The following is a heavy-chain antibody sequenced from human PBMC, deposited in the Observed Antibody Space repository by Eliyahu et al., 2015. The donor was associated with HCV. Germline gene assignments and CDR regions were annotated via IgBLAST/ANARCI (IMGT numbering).Heavy chain of an antibody. J-gene: IGHJ4*02. CDR2: IRGHGDRT. CDR3: AKGGLNTYGFDA. D-gene: IGHD3-10*01. CDR1: AFTFSDYA. V-gene: IGHV3-23*01. Sequence: VYLLESGGGLVQPGGSLRLSCAASAFTFSDYAMXWVRQPPGKGLEWVSGIRGHGDRTYYADSVKGRFTISRDNSKNTLYLQMSSLSAEDTAIYYCAKGGLNTYGFDAWGQGSLVTVSS.